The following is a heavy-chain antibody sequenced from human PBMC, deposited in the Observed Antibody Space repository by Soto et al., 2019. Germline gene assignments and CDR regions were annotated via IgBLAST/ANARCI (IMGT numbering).Heavy chain of an antibody. V-gene: IGHV1-2*02. D-gene: IGHD3-9*01. CDR2: INPSGNT. CDR1: GYTLTANY. CDR3: ARPPGSISDWYYFES. Sequence: ASVKVSCKASGYTLTANYLHWVRQAPGQGLEWMGRINPSGNTNYAQRFQGRVTMTWDASLNTAYLELSSLKSEDTAVYYCARPPGSISDWYYFESWGQGTLVPVSS. J-gene: IGHJ4*02.